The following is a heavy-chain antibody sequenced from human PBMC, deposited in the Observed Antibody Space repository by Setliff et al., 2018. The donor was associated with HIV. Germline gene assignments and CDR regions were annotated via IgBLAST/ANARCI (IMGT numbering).Heavy chain of an antibody. CDR3: ARFPLRASVSPDY. J-gene: IGHJ4*02. V-gene: IGHV1-2*02. CDR2: INPNSGGT. CDR1: GYPFTGYY. D-gene: IGHD4-17*01. Sequence: ASVKVSCKASGYPFTGYYLHWVRQAPGQGLEWMGWINPNSGGTNYAQKFQGRVTMTRDTSISTAYMELSRLRSDDTAVYYCARFPLRASVSPDYWGQGTLVTVSS.